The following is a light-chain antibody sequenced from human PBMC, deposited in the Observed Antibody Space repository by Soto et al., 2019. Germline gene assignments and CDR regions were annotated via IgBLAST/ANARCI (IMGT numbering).Light chain of an antibody. Sequence: ILMTQSPATRSLSPGERVTLSCRAGQGVTTNFAWYQQKSGQSPRLLIYDVSSRATGVPSRFSGTGSETDFTLTISGLKYEDSAIYFCQQYNNWTFSFGQGTRLEIK. CDR3: QQYNNWTFS. CDR1: QGVTTN. J-gene: IGKJ5*01. CDR2: DVS. V-gene: IGKV3-15*01.